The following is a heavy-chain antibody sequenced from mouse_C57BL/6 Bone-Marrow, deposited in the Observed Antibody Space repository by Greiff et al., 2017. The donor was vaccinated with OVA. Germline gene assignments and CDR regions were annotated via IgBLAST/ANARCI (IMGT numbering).Heavy chain of an antibody. CDR2: IDPSDSYT. D-gene: IGHD2-5*01. Sequence: QVQLQQPGAELVRPGPSVKLSCKASGYTFTSYWMHWVKQRPGQGLEWIGVIDPSDSYTNYNQKFKGKATLTVDTSSSTAYMQLSSLTSEDSAVYYCANYSNCPFYAMDYWGQGTSVTVSS. V-gene: IGHV1-59*01. J-gene: IGHJ4*01. CDR3: ANYSNCPFYAMDY. CDR1: GYTFTSYW.